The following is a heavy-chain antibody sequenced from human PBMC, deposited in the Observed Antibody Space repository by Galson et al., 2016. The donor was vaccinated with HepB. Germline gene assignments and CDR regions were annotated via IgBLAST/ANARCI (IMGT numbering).Heavy chain of an antibody. CDR2: IHRGGGT. Sequence: SLRLSCAASGFTVSACSMTWVRQAPGKGLEWVSTIHRGGGTYYTYSVKGRFTIARDSSKNTLYLQMSSLKVEDTAVYYCAVVGDVSRDWGQGTLVTVSS. CDR1: GFTVSACS. V-gene: IGHV3-66*01. J-gene: IGHJ4*02. CDR3: AVVGDVSRD. D-gene: IGHD2-21*01.